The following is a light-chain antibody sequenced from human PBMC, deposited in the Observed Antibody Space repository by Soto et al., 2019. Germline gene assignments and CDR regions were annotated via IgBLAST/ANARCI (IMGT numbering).Light chain of an antibody. CDR1: QSVSTY. Sequence: DVQMTQSPSSLSASVGDRVTITCRASQSVSTYLNWYQLKPGKAPKFLIYGASTLQSGVTSTFSGSGSGTEFTLTISSLQPEDFAIYYCQQTHSSPPTFGGGTKVEIK. CDR3: QQTHSSPPT. V-gene: IGKV1-39*01. CDR2: GAS. J-gene: IGKJ4*01.